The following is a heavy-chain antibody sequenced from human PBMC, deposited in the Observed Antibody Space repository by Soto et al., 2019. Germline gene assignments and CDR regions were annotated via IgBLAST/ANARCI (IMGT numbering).Heavy chain of an antibody. J-gene: IGHJ4*02. CDR1: GFMFDSYG. Sequence: QVQLVESGGGVVQPGRSLRLSCVASGFMFDSYGMPWVRQAPGKGLEWVAIILYDGSEKYHADSVKGRFTISRDNSKNMLYLQMNSLRAEDTALYYCAREPGRIAVAGFDYWGQGTLVTVSS. V-gene: IGHV3-33*01. D-gene: IGHD6-19*01. CDR2: ILYDGSEK. CDR3: AREPGRIAVAGFDY.